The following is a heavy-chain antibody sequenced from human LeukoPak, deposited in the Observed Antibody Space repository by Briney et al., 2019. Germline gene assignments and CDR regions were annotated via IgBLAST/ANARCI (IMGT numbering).Heavy chain of an antibody. CDR2: IKSKTDGGTT. V-gene: IGHV3-15*01. CDR3: TTDGAYSGYNPAGYFDY. Sequence: WGSLRLSCAASGFTFSNAWMSWVRQAPGQGLEWVGRIKSKTDGGTTDYAAPVKGRFTISRDDSKNTLYLQMNSLKTEDTAVYYCTTDGAYSGYNPAGYFDYWGQGTLVTVSS. J-gene: IGHJ4*02. CDR1: GFTFSNAW. D-gene: IGHD5-12*01.